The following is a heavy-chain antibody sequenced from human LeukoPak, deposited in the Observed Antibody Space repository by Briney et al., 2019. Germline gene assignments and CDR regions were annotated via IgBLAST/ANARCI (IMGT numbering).Heavy chain of an antibody. Sequence: SQTLSLTCTVSGGSISSGSYYWSWIRQPAGKGLEWIGRIYTSGSTNYNPSLKSRVTISVDTSKNQFSLKLSSVTAADTAVYYCASPSWDYWGQGTLVTASS. J-gene: IGHJ4*02. CDR1: GGSISSGSYY. V-gene: IGHV4-61*02. CDR2: IYTSGST. CDR3: ASPSWDY.